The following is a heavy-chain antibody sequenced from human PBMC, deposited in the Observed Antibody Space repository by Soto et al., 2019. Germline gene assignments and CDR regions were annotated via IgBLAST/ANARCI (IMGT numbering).Heavy chain of an antibody. Sequence: GGSLRLSCAASGFTFSSYAMSWVRQAPGKGLERVSAISGSGGSTYYADSVKGWFTISRDNSKNTLYLQMNSLRAEDTAVYYCAKEPYVLRFLELGMNYFDYWGQGTLVTVSS. CDR1: GFTFSSYA. CDR3: AKEPYVLRFLELGMNYFDY. D-gene: IGHD3-3*01. J-gene: IGHJ4*02. CDR2: ISGSGGST. V-gene: IGHV3-23*01.